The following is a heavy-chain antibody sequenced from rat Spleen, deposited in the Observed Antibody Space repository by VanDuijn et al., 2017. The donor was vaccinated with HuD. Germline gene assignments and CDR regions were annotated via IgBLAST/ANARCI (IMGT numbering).Heavy chain of an antibody. J-gene: IGHJ1*01. CDR3: ARHWYYSGEGYFDV. V-gene: IGHV2-30*01. CDR2: MWSSGGT. Sequence: QVQLKESGPGLVQPSQTLSLTCTVSGFSLTSYNVHWVRQPTGKGLDWMGVMWSSGGTDYHSAFKSRLSISRDTSKSQIFLKMNTLQPEDTGTYYCARHWYYSGEGYFDVWGPGTMVTVSS. CDR1: GFSLTSYN. D-gene: IGHD1-1*01.